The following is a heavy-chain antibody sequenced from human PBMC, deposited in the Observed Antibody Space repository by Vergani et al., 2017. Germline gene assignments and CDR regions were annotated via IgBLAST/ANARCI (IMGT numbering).Heavy chain of an antibody. J-gene: IGHJ5*02. V-gene: IGHV4-61*02. CDR2: IYTSGST. CDR1: GGSISSGSYY. CDR3: ARDXAGLERRGPNWFDP. D-gene: IGHD1-1*01. Sequence: QVQLQESGPGLVKPSQTLFLTCTVSGGSISSGSYYWSWIRQPAGKGLEWIGRIYTSGSTNYNPSLKSRVTMSVDTSKNQFSLKLSSVTAADTAVYYCARDXAGLERRGPNWFDPWGQGTLVTVSS.